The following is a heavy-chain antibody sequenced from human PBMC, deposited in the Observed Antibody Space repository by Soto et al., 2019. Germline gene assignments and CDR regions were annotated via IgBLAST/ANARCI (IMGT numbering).Heavy chain of an antibody. CDR2: ISYDGSNK. CDR3: ARDRGEATIDY. V-gene: IGHV3-30*04. D-gene: IGHD5-12*01. Sequence: GGSLRLSCAASGFTFSSYAMHWVRQAPGKGLEWVAVISYDGSNKYYADSVKGRFTISRDNSKNTLYLQMNSLRAEDTAVYYCARDRGEATIDYWGQGTLVTVSS. CDR1: GFTFSSYA. J-gene: IGHJ4*02.